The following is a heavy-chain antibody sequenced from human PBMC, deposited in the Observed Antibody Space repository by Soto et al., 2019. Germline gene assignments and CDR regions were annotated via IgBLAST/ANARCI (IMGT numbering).Heavy chain of an antibody. J-gene: IGHJ6*02. CDR1: VGSISSYY. D-gene: IGHD3-9*01. CDR3: ARVGRLTGYYMVV. V-gene: IGHV4-59*01. CDR2: IYYSGST. Sequence: PSETLSLTCTVSVGSISSYYWSWIRQPPGKGLEWIGYIYYSGSTNYNPSLKSRVTISVDTSKNQFSLKLSSVTAADTAVYYCARVGRLTGYYMVVWGPGTTVTVPS.